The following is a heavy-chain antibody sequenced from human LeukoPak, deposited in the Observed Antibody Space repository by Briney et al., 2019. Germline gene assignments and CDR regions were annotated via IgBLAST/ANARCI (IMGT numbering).Heavy chain of an antibody. CDR3: AKERAGYTNPYYFDY. Sequence: GASVKVPCKASGGTFSSHAIAWVRQAPGQGPEWMGGIIPISGTANYAQKFQGRVTITTDESTSTAYMELSSLTSDDTAVYYCAKERAGYTNPYYFDYWGQGTLVTVSS. V-gene: IGHV1-69*05. CDR2: IIPISGTA. D-gene: IGHD3-16*02. CDR1: GGTFSSHA. J-gene: IGHJ4*02.